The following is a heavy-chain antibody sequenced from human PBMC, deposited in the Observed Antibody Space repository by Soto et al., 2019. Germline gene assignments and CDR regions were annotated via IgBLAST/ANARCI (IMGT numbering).Heavy chain of an antibody. Sequence: SLRLSCSASVFIFDDFVMHWFRQGPGKGLEWVSSISWNGLNINYADSVKGRFTISRDNAKNSLFLQMNSLRVEDTALYFCAKDMGAAAIDYWGQGTLVTVSS. J-gene: IGHJ4*02. CDR2: ISWNGLNI. V-gene: IGHV3-9*01. CDR1: VFIFDDFV. CDR3: AKDMGAAAIDY. D-gene: IGHD6-13*01.